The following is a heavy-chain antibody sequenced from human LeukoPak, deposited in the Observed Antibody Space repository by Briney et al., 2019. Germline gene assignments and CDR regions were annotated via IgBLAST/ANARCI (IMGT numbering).Heavy chain of an antibody. D-gene: IGHD3-16*02. Sequence: PGGSLRLSCAASGFTFNSYEMNWVRQAPGKGLEWVSYVSSSGSTIYYADSVEGRFTISRDNARNSLYLKMNSLRAEDTAVYYCARDFRRDYVWGSHRYTGPYWGQGTLVTVSS. CDR3: ARDFRRDYVWGSHRYTGPY. V-gene: IGHV3-48*03. J-gene: IGHJ4*02. CDR2: VSSSGSTI. CDR1: GFTFNSYE.